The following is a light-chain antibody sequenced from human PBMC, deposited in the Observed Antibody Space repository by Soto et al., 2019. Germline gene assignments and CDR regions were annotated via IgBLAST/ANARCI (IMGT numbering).Light chain of an antibody. V-gene: IGKV3-20*01. CDR3: QQYNNWPPIT. CDR2: AAS. J-gene: IGKJ5*01. CDR1: QSVSSSY. Sequence: EIVLTQSPGTLSLSPGERATLSCRASQSVSSSYLAWYQQKPGQAPRLLIYAASSLQSGVPSRFSGSGSGTDFTLTISSLQPEDFAVYYCQQYNNWPPITFGQGTRLEIK.